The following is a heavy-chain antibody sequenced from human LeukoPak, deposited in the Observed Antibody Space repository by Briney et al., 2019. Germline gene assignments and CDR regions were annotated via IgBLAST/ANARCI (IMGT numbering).Heavy chain of an antibody. D-gene: IGHD3-22*01. J-gene: IGHJ3*02. Sequence: GGSLRLSCAASGFTFDDYGMSWVRQAPGKGLEWVSGINWNGGSTGYADSVKGRFTISRDNAKNSLYLQMNNLRAEDTALYYCAREMYYDSSGYYHDAFDIWGQGTMVTVSS. CDR1: GFTFDDYG. V-gene: IGHV3-20*04. CDR3: AREMYYDSSGYYHDAFDI. CDR2: INWNGGST.